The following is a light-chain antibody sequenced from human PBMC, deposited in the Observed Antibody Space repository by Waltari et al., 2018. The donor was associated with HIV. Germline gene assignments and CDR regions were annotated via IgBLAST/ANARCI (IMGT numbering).Light chain of an antibody. CDR2: EVT. CDR3: SSYAGSNNYVV. V-gene: IGLV2-8*01. CDR1: SSDVGGYNY. J-gene: IGLJ2*01. Sequence: QSALTQPPSASGSPGQPVTIACTGTSSDVGGYNYVSWYQQYPGKAPKLMIYEVTKRPSGVPERCAGSKSGNTASLTVSGLQAEDEADYYCSSYAGSNNYVVFGGGTRLTVL.